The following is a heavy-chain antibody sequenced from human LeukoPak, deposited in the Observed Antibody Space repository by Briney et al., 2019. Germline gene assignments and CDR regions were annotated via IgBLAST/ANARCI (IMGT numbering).Heavy chain of an antibody. D-gene: IGHD5-12*01. CDR3: ARGPFAVTGGYWSWEGPISSAFDI. Sequence: GASVKVSCKASGYTFINYAMHWVRQAPGQRLEWMGWINAGNGNTKYSQKFQGRVTITRDTSASTAYMELSSLRSEDTAVYYCARGPFAVTGGYWSWEGPISSAFDIWGQGTMVTFSS. CDR2: INAGNGNT. J-gene: IGHJ3*02. V-gene: IGHV1-3*01. CDR1: GYTFINYA.